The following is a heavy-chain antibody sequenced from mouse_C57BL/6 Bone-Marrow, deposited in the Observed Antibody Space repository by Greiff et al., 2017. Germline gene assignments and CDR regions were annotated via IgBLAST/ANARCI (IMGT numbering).Heavy chain of an antibody. CDR1: GFTFSDYG. J-gene: IGHJ2*01. V-gene: IGHV5-17*01. D-gene: IGHD1-1*01. Sequence: DVMLVESGGGLVKPGGSLKLSCAASGFTFSDYGMHWVRQAPEKGLEWVAYISSGSSTIYYADTVKGRFTISRDNAKNTLFLQMTSLRSEDTAMYYCARGLYYDGSSYVSFDYWGQGTTLTVSS. CDR3: ARGLYYDGSSYVSFDY. CDR2: ISSGSSTI.